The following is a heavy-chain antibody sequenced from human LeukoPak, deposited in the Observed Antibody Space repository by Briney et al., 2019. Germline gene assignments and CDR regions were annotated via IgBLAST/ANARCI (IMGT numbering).Heavy chain of an antibody. J-gene: IGHJ3*02. CDR3: ARGHDDVVITTPDAFDI. CDR2: IESGAKSYAT. V-gene: IGHV3-73*01. Sequence: GGSLRLSCAASGFSFSGSAMHWVRQAPGKGLEWVGQIESGAKSYATAYAASVKGRFTISRDDSKNTAFLQMNSLRAEDTAVYYCARGHDDVVITTPDAFDIWGQGTMVTVSS. D-gene: IGHD3-22*01. CDR1: GFSFSGSA.